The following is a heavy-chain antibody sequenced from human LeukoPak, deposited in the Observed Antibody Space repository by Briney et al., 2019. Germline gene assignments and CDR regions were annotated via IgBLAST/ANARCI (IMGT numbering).Heavy chain of an antibody. CDR3: ARFKRAGGWSYFDY. CDR2: IYNSGST. J-gene: IGHJ4*02. Sequence: SETLSLTCTVSGGSISTYYWSRIRKPPGKGLEWIGHIYNSGSTNYSPSLKSRVTISVDTSKNQFSLKLSSVTAADTAVYYCARFKRAGGWSYFDYWGQGTLVTVSS. D-gene: IGHD6-19*01. CDR1: GGSISTYY. V-gene: IGHV4-59*01.